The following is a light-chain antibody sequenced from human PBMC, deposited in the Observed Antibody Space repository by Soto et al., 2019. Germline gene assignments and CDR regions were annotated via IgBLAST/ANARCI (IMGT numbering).Light chain of an antibody. J-gene: IGKJ2*01. CDR1: QDISNS. Sequence: DVQLTQSPPFVSASVGDRVTITCRASQDISNSLGWYQQESGKAPNLLIYAASTLHSGVPSRFSGRQSGTEFTLTIVNLQADDSATYYSQQLPHYPDTFGQGTQLEIK. CDR3: QQLPHYPDT. V-gene: IGKV1-9*01. CDR2: AAS.